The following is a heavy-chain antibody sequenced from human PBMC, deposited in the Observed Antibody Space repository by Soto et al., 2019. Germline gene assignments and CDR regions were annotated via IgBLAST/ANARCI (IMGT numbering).Heavy chain of an antibody. V-gene: IGHV2-5*02. CDR1: GFSLTTDRVG. CDR2: IYWDDSK. D-gene: IGHD1-26*01. Sequence: QITLKESGTTLVKPTQTLTLTCTFSGFSLTTDRVGVGWIRQPPGEALEWLAVIYWDDSKTYRPSLESRLTITKDTSKNQVALTMTNIVSLYTATYYCAHAYGGRSLYWGQGTLVTVSS. J-gene: IGHJ4*02. CDR3: AHAYGGRSLY.